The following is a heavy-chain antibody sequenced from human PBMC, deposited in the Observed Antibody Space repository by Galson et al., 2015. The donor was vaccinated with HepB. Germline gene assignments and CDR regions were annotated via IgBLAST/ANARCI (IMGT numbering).Heavy chain of an antibody. V-gene: IGHV3-30*04. J-gene: IGHJ4*02. D-gene: IGHD5-12*01. CDR2: ITYDGTNK. CDR1: GFTFNSYA. CDR3: VKGGGYRAIRGRGGFDS. Sequence: FLRLSCAASGFTFNSYAMHWVRQDPGKGLQWVAVITYDGTNKFYARSVMGRFTISRDNSGNTLFLHMDSRRSEDTALHYWVKGGGYRAIRGRGGFDSWGQGALVTVSS.